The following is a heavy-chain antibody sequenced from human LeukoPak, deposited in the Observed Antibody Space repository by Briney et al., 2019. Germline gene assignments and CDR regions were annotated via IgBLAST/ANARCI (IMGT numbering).Heavy chain of an antibody. CDR3: AKYSRTVIATSIES. V-gene: IGHV3-64D*06. J-gene: IGHJ5*01. CDR1: LDASRVYA. CDR2: ITFNGDTT. D-gene: IGHD1-26*01. Sequence: RGSLRHSCSASLDASRVYAMYSGRQAPGKGLEYISGITFNGDTTYHADSVKGRFTISRDNSKNTLYFQMTSLRPEDTAVYFCAKYSRTVIATSIESSGQGTLVTVSS.